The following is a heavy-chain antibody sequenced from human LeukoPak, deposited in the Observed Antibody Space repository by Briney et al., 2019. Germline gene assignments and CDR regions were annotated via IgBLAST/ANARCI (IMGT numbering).Heavy chain of an antibody. J-gene: IGHJ4*02. Sequence: ASVKVSCKASGYTFTSYAMHWVRQAPGQRLEWMGWINAGNGNTKYSQKFQGRVTITADESTSTAYMELSSLRSEDTAVYYCARVGGSGSYSIFTDYWGQGTLVTVSS. CDR1: GYTFTSYA. V-gene: IGHV1-3*01. D-gene: IGHD3-10*01. CDR3: ARVGGSGSYSIFTDY. CDR2: INAGNGNT.